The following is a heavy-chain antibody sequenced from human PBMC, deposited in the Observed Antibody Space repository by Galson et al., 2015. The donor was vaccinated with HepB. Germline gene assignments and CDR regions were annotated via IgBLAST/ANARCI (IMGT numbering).Heavy chain of an antibody. CDR2: ISWNSGSI. CDR3: AKGEGFRELLYDAFDI. CDR1: GFTFDDYA. V-gene: IGHV3-9*01. Sequence: SLRLSCAASGFTFDDYAMHWVRQAPGKGLEWVSGISWNSGSIGYADSVKGRFTISRDNAKNSLYLQMNSLRAEDTALYYCAKGEGFRELLYDAFDIWGQGTMVTVSS. D-gene: IGHD3-10*01. J-gene: IGHJ3*02.